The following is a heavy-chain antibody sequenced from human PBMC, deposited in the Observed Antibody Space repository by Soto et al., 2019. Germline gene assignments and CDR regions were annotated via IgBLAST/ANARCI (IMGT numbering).Heavy chain of an antibody. D-gene: IGHD3-22*01. CDR2: IKPDGSGR. CDR3: ASPYD. J-gene: IGHJ4*02. Sequence: GGSLRLSCATSGFTFSNYWMNWVRQAPGKGLEWVANIKPDGSGRSYVDSVKGRFTISRDNAKNSLYLQMNSLRAADTAVYYCASPYDWGQGT. V-gene: IGHV3-7*03. CDR1: GFTFSNYW.